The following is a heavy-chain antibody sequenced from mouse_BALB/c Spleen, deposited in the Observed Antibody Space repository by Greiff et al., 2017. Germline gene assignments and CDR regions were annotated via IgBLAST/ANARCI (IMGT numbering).Heavy chain of an antibody. CDR1: GDSITSGY. Sequence: EVQVVESGPSLVKPSQTLSLTCSVTGDSITSGYWNWIRKFPGNKLEYMGYISYSGSTYYNPSLKSRISITRDTSKNQYYLQLNSVTTEDTATYYCARSSYDYDGYYYAMDDWGQGTSVTVSS. J-gene: IGHJ4*01. D-gene: IGHD2-4*01. CDR3: ARSSYDYDGYYYAMDD. CDR2: ISYSGST. V-gene: IGHV3-8*02.